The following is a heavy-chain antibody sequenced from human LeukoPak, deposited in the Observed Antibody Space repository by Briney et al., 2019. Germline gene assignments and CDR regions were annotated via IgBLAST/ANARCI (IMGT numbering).Heavy chain of an antibody. J-gene: IGHJ1*01. V-gene: IGHV3-23*01. CDR2: ISGSGGST. Sequence: HTGGSLRLSCAASGFTVSSNYMSWVRQAPGKGLEWVSAISGSGGSTYYADSVKGRFTISRDNSKNTLYLQMNSLRAEDTAVYYCAIPSTRGPYSRSPWLAEYFQHWGQGTLVTVSS. D-gene: IGHD6-13*01. CDR3: AIPSTRGPYSRSPWLAEYFQH. CDR1: GFTVSSNY.